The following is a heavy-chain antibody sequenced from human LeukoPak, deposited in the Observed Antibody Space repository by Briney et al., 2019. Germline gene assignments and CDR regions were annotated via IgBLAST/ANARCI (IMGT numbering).Heavy chain of an antibody. D-gene: IGHD5-12*01. CDR3: ARANSGDDDESDH. J-gene: IGHJ4*02. Sequence: ASVMVSCKASGYNFAGFYIFWVRQAPGQGLENMGWISPKTGATDYVQKFRGRVSMTRDTSINTIYMELSGLTSDDTAVYYCARANSGDDDESDHWGQGTLVTVSS. V-gene: IGHV1-2*02. CDR1: GYNFAGFY. CDR2: ISPKTGAT.